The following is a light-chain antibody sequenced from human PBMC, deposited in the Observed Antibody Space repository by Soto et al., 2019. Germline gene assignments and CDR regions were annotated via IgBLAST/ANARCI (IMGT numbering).Light chain of an antibody. Sequence: DIVMTQSPLSLPVTPGEPASISCRSSQSLLHSNGYNYMDWYLQKPGQSPQLLIYLGSNRAFGVPDRFSGSGSGTDFTLKSSRVEAVDVGVYYGMLSRQTPMYTGGRGTKLEI. CDR3: MLSRQTPMYT. CDR1: QSLLHSNGYNY. V-gene: IGKV2-28*01. CDR2: LGS. J-gene: IGKJ2*01.